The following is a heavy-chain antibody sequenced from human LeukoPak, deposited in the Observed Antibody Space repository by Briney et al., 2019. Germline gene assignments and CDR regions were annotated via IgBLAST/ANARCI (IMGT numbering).Heavy chain of an antibody. J-gene: IGHJ6*03. CDR1: GFILRSYS. V-gene: IGHV3-48*01. CDR3: ARMYRTRVLRGVPYYMDV. Sequence: GGSLRLSCAASGFILRSYSMTWVRQAPGQGLEWISYISYSSSTIYYADSVKGRFTISRDNANNSLSLQMNSLRAEDAAVYYCARMYRTRVLRGVPYYMDVWGNGTTVTVSS. CDR2: ISYSSSTI. D-gene: IGHD3-10*01.